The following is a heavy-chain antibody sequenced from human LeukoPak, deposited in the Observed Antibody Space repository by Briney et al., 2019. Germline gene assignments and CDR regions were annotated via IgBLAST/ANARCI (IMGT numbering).Heavy chain of an antibody. CDR3: AKDPDGYKPLA. J-gene: IGHJ5*02. Sequence: PGRSLRLSCAASGFTFSSYGMHWVRQAPGKGLEWVAVISYDGSNKYYADSVKGRFTISRDNSKNTLYLQMNSLRAEDTAVYYCAKDPDGYKPLAWDQGTLVTVSS. CDR2: ISYDGSNK. CDR1: GFTFSSYG. V-gene: IGHV3-30*18. D-gene: IGHD5-24*01.